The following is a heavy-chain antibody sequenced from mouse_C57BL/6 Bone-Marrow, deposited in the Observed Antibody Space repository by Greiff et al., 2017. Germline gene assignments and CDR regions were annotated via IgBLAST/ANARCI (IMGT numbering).Heavy chain of an antibody. CDR3: ARWDYGYYAMDY. D-gene: IGHD2-4*01. V-gene: IGHV1-81*01. CDR2: IYPRSGNT. CDR1: GYTFTSYG. Sequence: VQLQQSGAELARPGASVKLSCKASGYTFTSYGISWVKQRTGPGLEWIGEIYPRSGNTYYNEKFKGKATLTADKSSSTAYMELRSLTSDDTAVYFCARWDYGYYAMDYWGQGTSVTVSS. J-gene: IGHJ4*01.